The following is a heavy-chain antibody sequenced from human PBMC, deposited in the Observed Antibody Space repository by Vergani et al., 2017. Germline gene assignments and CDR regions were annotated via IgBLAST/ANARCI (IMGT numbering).Heavy chain of an antibody. CDR1: GGSISSYY. D-gene: IGHD6-6*01. Sequence: QVQLQESGPGLVKPSETLSLTCTVSGGSISSYYWSWIRQPPGKGLEWIGYIYYSGRTNYNPSLKRRVTIAVDTSKNQCSQKLSSVTAADTAVYYCAARSIAAPYYYYDGMDVWGQGTTVTVSS. CDR2: IYYSGRT. V-gene: IGHV4-59*08. J-gene: IGHJ6*02. CDR3: AARSIAAPYYYYDGMDV.